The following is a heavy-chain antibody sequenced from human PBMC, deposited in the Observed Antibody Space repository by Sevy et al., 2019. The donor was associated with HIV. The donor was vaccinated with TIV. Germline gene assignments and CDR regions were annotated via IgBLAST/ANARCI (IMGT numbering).Heavy chain of an antibody. CDR1: GGSISSGGYY. CDR3: AGHMVRGVQGDQFDY. Sequence: SETLSLTCTVSGGSISSGGYYWSWIRQHPGKGLEWIGYIYSSGSTYYNPSLKSRVTISVDTFKNQFSLKLSSVTAADTAVYYCAGHMVRGVQGDQFDYWGQGTLVTVSS. V-gene: IGHV4-31*03. D-gene: IGHD3-10*01. CDR2: IYSSGST. J-gene: IGHJ4*02.